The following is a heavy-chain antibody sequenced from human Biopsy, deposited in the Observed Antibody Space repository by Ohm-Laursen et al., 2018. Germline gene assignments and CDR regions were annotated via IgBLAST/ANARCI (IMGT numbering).Heavy chain of an antibody. CDR2: IYSSGST. J-gene: IGHJ5*02. D-gene: IGHD6-13*01. Sequence: GTLFLTWPVSGGSISNYYWSWIRQPAGKGLEWIGRIYSSGSTNYNPSLKSRVTMSVDTSKNQFSLILSSMTAADTAVYYCAREPRIAAVAYFDPWGQGTLVTVSS. V-gene: IGHV4-4*07. CDR1: GGSISNYY. CDR3: AREPRIAAVAYFDP.